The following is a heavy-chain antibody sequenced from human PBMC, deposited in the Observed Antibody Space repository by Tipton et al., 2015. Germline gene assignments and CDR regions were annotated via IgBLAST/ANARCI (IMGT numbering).Heavy chain of an antibody. Sequence: QLVQSGAEVKKPGASVKVSCKASGYTFTDYYMHWVRQAPGQGLEWMGVAAPILGTATYGQKFQGRLKFTADESTSTAHMELSNLTSEDTAVYYCARQTPTHMDHWGQGTLVTVSS. D-gene: IGHD2-15*01. CDR3: ARQTPTHMDH. J-gene: IGHJ4*02. CDR1: GYTFTDYY. V-gene: IGHV1-69*13. CDR2: AAPILGTA.